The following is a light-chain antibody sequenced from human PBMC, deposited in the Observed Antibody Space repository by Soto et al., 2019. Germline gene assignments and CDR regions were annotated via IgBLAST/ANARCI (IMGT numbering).Light chain of an antibody. CDR2: DAS. J-gene: IGKJ4*01. Sequence: EIVLTQSPATLSLSPGESATLSCRASQSVSSYLAWYQQKPGQAPRLLIYDASNRATGIPARFSGSGSGTDFTLTISSLEPEDFAVYYCQPRSNWPQTFGGGTKVEIK. CDR1: QSVSSY. CDR3: QPRSNWPQT. V-gene: IGKV3-11*01.